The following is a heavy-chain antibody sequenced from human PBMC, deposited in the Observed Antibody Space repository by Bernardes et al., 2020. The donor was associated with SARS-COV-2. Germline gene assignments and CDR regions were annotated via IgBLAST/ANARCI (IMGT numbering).Heavy chain of an antibody. CDR1: GFSLNTSGLG. J-gene: IGHJ5*02. CDR3: ANWFGMITQAWFEP. V-gene: IGHV2-5*02. CDR2: IYWDDDK. Sequence: SGPTLVKPTQTLTLTCTFSGFSLNTSGLGVGWIRQPPGKALEWLALIYWDDDKRYSPSLKNRLTITKDTSKNQVVLTMTNMDPVDTATYYCANWFGMITQAWFEPWGQGTLVTVSS. D-gene: IGHD3-16*01.